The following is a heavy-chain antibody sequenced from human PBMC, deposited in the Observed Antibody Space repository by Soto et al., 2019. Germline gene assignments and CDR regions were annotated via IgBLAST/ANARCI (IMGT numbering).Heavy chain of an antibody. CDR3: TRDIHYDSSGYQQQRGWYYYYGMDV. CDR1: GFTFGDYA. J-gene: IGHJ6*02. Sequence: EVQLVESGGGLVKPGRSLRLSCTASGFTFGDYAMSWFRQAPGKGLEWVGFIRSKAYGGTTEYAASVKGRFTISRDDSKSIAYLQMNSLKTEDTAVYYCTRDIHYDSSGYQQQRGWYYYYGMDVWGQGTTVTVSS. V-gene: IGHV3-49*05. CDR2: IRSKAYGGTT. D-gene: IGHD3-22*01.